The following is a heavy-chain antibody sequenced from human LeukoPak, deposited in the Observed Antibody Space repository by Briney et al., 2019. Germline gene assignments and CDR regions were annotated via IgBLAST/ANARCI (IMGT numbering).Heavy chain of an antibody. CDR3: ARATGSWGVPAAMDAFDI. J-gene: IGHJ3*02. V-gene: IGHV1-2*02. CDR2: INPNSGGT. D-gene: IGHD2-2*01. CDR1: GYTFTSYY. Sequence: ASVKVSCKASGYTFTSYYMHWVRQAPGQGLEWMGWINPNSGGTNYAQKFQGRVTMTRDTSISTAYMELSRLRSDDTAVYYCARATGSWGVPAAMDAFDIWGQGTMVTVSS.